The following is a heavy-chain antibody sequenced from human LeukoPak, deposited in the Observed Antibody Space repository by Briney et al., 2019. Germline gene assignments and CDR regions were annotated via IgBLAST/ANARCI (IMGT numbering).Heavy chain of an antibody. CDR2: IYPGDSDT. CDR3: ARREATTEYFDF. D-gene: IGHD1-7*01. J-gene: IGHJ4*02. Sequence: GESLKISCKGSGYSFTNYWIAWVRQMPGKGLEWTGVIYPGDSDTRYNPSFQGQVTISADRSFGTAYLQWGSLKASDSAMYYCARREATTEYFDFWGQGTLVTVSS. V-gene: IGHV5-51*01. CDR1: GYSFTNYW.